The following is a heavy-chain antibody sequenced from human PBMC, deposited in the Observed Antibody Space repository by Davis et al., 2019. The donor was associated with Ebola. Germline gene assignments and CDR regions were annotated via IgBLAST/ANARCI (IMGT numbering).Heavy chain of an antibody. J-gene: IGHJ4*02. CDR1: GFTFSSYW. CDR2: IKEDGSEK. D-gene: IGHD3-16*02. Sequence: PSETLSLTCATSGFTFSSYWMSWVRQAPGKGLEWVANIKEDGSEKKYVDSVKDRFTISRDNAKNSLYLQMNSLRAEDTALYYCAREVLGDLSFFNYWGQGTLVTVSS. CDR3: AREVLGDLSFFNY. V-gene: IGHV3-7*01.